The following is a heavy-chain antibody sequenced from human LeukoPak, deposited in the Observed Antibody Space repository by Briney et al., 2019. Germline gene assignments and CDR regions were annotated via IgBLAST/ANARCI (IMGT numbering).Heavy chain of an antibody. CDR2: MYYSGST. D-gene: IGHD1-26*01. Sequence: GSLRLSCAASGFTFSSCAMSWVRQPPGKGLEWIGNMYYSGSTYYNPSLRSRVTTSVDTTKNQFSLKLGSVTAADTAVYYCARLLKYSGSYYCDFWGQGTLVTVSS. V-gene: IGHV4-39*01. CDR1: GFTFSSCA. CDR3: ARLLKYSGSYYCDF. J-gene: IGHJ4*02.